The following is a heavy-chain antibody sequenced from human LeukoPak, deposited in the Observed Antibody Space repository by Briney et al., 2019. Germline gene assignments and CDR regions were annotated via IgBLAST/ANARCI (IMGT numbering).Heavy chain of an antibody. CDR2: ISAYNGNT. V-gene: IGHV1-18*01. J-gene: IGHJ4*02. CDR1: GYTFTSYG. D-gene: IGHD2-15*01. CDR3: ARVRIYCSGGSCYFDY. Sequence: ASVKVSCKASGYTFTSYGISWVRQALGQGLEWMGWISAYNGNTNYAQKLQGRVTMTTDTSTSTAYMELRSLRSDDTAVYYCARVRIYCSGGSCYFDYWGQGTLVTVSS.